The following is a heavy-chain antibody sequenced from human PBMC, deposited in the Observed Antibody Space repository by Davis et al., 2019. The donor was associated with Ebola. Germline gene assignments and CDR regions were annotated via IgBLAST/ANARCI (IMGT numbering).Heavy chain of an antibody. D-gene: IGHD4-17*01. CDR2: INSDGSST. Sequence: HTGGSLRLSCAASGFTFSSYWMHWVRQAPGKGLVWVSRINSDGSSTSYADSVKGRFTISRDNAKNTLYLQMNSLRAEDTGMYYCAKDPLPGGLRDYYYGMDVWGQGTTVTVSS. CDR1: GFTFSSYW. V-gene: IGHV3-74*01. J-gene: IGHJ6*02. CDR3: AKDPLPGGLRDYYYGMDV.